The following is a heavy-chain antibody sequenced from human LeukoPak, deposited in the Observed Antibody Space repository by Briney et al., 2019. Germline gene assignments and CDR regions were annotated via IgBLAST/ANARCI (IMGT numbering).Heavy chain of an antibody. CDR3: TREDGGNSNFDY. J-gene: IGHJ4*02. V-gene: IGHV3-49*03. CDR1: GFTFGDYA. Sequence: GGSLRLSCTASGFTFGDYAMSWFRQAPGKGLEWVGFIRSKAYGGTTEYAASVKGRLTISRDDSKSIAYLQMNSLKTEDTAVYYCTREDGGNSNFDYWGQGTLVTVSS. D-gene: IGHD4-23*01. CDR2: IRSKAYGGTT.